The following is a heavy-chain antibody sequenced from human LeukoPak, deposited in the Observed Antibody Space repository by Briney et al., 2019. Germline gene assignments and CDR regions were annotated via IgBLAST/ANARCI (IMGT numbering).Heavy chain of an antibody. D-gene: IGHD4-17*01. V-gene: IGHV1-18*01. CDR3: ATKTTVTSPFDI. CDR2: ISAYNGNT. J-gene: IGHJ3*02. CDR1: GYTFTSYG. Sequence: ASVKVSCKASGYTFTSYGISWVRQAPGQGLEWMGWISAYNGNTNYAQKLQDRVTMTTDTSTSTVYMELSSLRSEDTAVYYCATKTTVTSPFDIWGQGTMVTVSS.